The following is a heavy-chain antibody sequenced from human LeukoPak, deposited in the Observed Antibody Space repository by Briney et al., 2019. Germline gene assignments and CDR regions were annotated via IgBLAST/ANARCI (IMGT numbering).Heavy chain of an antibody. Sequence: SETLSLTCTVSGGSINSYYWSWIRQPPGKGLEWIGNIYYTGSTNYNPSLKSRVTISVDTSKNQFSLKLNSVTAADTAVYHCARLTSGSSLGYWGQGTLITVSS. D-gene: IGHD1-26*01. CDR1: GGSINSYY. CDR2: IYYTGST. J-gene: IGHJ4*02. CDR3: ARLTSGSSLGY. V-gene: IGHV4-59*01.